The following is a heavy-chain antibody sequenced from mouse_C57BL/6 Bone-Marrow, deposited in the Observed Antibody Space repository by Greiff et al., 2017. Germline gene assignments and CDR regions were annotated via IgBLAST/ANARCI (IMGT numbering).Heavy chain of an antibody. CDR1: GFPFSDYG. V-gene: IGHV5-6*01. J-gene: IGHJ3*01. Sequence: PLVASGGCFLPPGGSLQLSCASSGFPFSDYGLHWVRQAPEKGLEWVATISSGGSYTYYPDSVKGRFTISRDNAKNTLYLQMSSLKSEDTAMYYCARPYSEGFAYWGQGTLVTVSA. D-gene: IGHD2-12*01. CDR2: ISSGGSYT. CDR3: ARPYSEGFAY.